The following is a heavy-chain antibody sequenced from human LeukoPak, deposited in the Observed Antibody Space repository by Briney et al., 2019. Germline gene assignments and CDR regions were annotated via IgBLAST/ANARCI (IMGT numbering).Heavy chain of an antibody. CDR3: ARDSATQLFDY. V-gene: IGHV4-59*01. CDR1: GGSISSYY. D-gene: IGHD6-25*01. CDR2: IYYSGST. J-gene: IGHJ4*02. Sequence: KPSETLSLTCTVSGGSISSYYWSWIRQPPGKGLEWIGYIYYSGSTNYNPSLKSRVTISVDTSKNQFSLKPSSVTAADTAVYYCARDSATQLFDYWGQGTLVTVSS.